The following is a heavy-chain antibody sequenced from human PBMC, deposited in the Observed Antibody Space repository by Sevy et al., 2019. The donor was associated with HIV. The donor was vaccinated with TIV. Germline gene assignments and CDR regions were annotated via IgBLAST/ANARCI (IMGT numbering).Heavy chain of an antibody. D-gene: IGHD3-3*01. V-gene: IGHV3-30*04. CDR2: ISYDGSNK. Sequence: GESLKISCAASGFTFSSYAMHWVRQAPGKGLEWVAVISYDGSNKYYADSVKGRFTISRDNSKNTLYLQMNSLRAEDTAVYYCARIGVVYYYYYGMDVWGQGTTVTVSS. CDR1: GFTFSSYA. CDR3: ARIGVVYYYYYGMDV. J-gene: IGHJ6*02.